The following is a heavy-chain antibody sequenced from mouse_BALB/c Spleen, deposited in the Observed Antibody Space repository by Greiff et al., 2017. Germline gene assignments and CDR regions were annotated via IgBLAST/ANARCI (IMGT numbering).Heavy chain of an antibody. D-gene: IGHD2-4*01. V-gene: IGHV5-4*02. CDR3: ARPPSTMITSWFAY. Sequence: EVQLQQSGGGLVKPGGSLKLSCAASGFTFSDYYMYWVRQTPEKRLEWVATISDGGSYTYYPDSVKGRFTISRDNAKNNLYLQMSSLKSEDTAMYYCARPPSTMITSWFAYWGQGTLVTVSA. CDR1: GFTFSDYY. CDR2: ISDGGSYT. J-gene: IGHJ3*01.